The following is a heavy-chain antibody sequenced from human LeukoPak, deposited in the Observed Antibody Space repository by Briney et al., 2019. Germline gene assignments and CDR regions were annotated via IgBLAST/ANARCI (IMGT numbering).Heavy chain of an antibody. J-gene: IGHJ4*02. D-gene: IGHD3-22*01. V-gene: IGHV3-48*01. CDR1: GFTFSSYS. CDR3: AKPMYYYDSSGIDH. CDR2: ISSSSSTI. Sequence: GGSLRLSCAASGFTFSSYSMNWVRQAPGKGLEWVSYISSSSSTIYYADSVKGRFTISRDNAKNSLYLQMNSLRAEDTAVYYCAKPMYYYDSSGIDHWGQGTLVTVSS.